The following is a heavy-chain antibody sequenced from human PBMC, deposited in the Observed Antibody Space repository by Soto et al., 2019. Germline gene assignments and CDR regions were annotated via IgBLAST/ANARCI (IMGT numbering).Heavy chain of an antibody. CDR2: ISASGTST. CDR1: GFTFNRHS. J-gene: IGHJ3*01. D-gene: IGHD5-12*01. CDR3: ARDLLLVASATGAFDV. Sequence: EVQLVESGGGLVQPGGSLRLSCAASGFTFNRHSMSWVRQAPGKGLEWVSYISASGTSTQYADFVRGRLTVSRDNAKNSLYLQIKRLREDDTAVYYCARDLLLVASATGAFDVWGQGTTVTVS. V-gene: IGHV3-48*02.